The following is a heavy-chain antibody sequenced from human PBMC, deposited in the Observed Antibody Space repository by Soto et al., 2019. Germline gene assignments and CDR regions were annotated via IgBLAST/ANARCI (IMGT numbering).Heavy chain of an antibody. J-gene: IGHJ4*02. V-gene: IGHV3-21*01. CDR1: EFTFRSYW. D-gene: IGHD5-12*01. CDR3: AREGDGYNWGYYFDY. Sequence: EVQLVDSGGGLVQPGGSLRLSCAASEFTFRSYWMHWVRQSPGKGLVWVSSISSSSSYIYYADSVKGRFTISRDNAKNSLYLQMNSLRAEDTAVYYCAREGDGYNWGYYFDYWGQGTLVTVSS. CDR2: ISSSSSYI.